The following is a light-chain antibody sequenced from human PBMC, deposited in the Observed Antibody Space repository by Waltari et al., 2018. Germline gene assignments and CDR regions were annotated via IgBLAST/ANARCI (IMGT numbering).Light chain of an antibody. CDR1: QSVSRY. CDR2: DTS. V-gene: IGKV3-20*01. J-gene: IGKJ1*01. Sequence: EVVLTQSPGTLSLSPGESATLSCRARQSVSRYLAWSQQKPGQAPRLLIYDTSTRATGIPDRFSGSGSGTDFSLTISRLDPEDFAVYYCQKYGTLPATFGQGTKVEVK. CDR3: QKYGTLPAT.